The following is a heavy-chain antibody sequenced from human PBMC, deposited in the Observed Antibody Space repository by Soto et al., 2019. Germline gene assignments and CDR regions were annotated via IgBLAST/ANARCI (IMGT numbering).Heavy chain of an antibody. D-gene: IGHD6-13*01. J-gene: IGHJ6*02. CDR3: ARQGTSYSSIPPHDENNYYYYGMDV. Sequence: PGESLKISCKGSGYSFAGYWITWVRQKPGKGLEWMGRIDPSDCQTYYSPSFRGHGTISVTKSITTVFLQWSSLRASDTAMYYCARQGTSYSSIPPHDENNYYYYGMDVWGQGTTVTVSS. V-gene: IGHV5-10-1*01. CDR2: IDPSDCQT. CDR1: GYSFAGYW.